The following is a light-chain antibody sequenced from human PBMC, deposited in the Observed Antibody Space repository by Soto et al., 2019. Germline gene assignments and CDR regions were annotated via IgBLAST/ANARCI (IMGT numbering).Light chain of an antibody. CDR1: QSISSW. CDR3: QQYTSYSSLT. Sequence: DIQMTQSPSTLSASVGDRVTITCRASQSISSWLAWYQQKAGKAPRLLIYKASILQSGVPSTFSGSGSGVEFTLTISSLQPDDSATYYCQQYTSYSSLTFGGGTKVEIK. CDR2: KAS. J-gene: IGKJ4*01. V-gene: IGKV1-5*03.